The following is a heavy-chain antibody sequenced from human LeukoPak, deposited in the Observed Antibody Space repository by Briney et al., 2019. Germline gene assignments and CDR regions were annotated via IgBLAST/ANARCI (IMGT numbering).Heavy chain of an antibody. J-gene: IGHJ4*02. CDR3: AREPRDYTMYYFDY. Sequence: PGRSLRLSCTASGFTFGDYAMSWFRQAPGKGLEWVGFIRSKAYGGTTEYAASVKGRFTISRDNAKNSLYLQMNSLTAEDTAVYYCAREPRDYTMYYFDYWGQGTLVTVS. CDR2: IRSKAYGGTT. D-gene: IGHD4-11*01. V-gene: IGHV3-49*03. CDR1: GFTFGDYA.